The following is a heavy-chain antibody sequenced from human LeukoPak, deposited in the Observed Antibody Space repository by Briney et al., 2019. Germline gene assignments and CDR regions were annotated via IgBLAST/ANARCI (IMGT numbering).Heavy chain of an antibody. V-gene: IGHV1-46*01. CDR2: INPSGGSI. CDR1: GYIFTSYY. J-gene: IGHJ3*02. D-gene: IGHD3-22*01. Sequence: ASVKVSCKASGYIFTSYYMYWVRQAPGQGLEWMGIINPSGGSIRYAQKFQGRVTMTRDTSTSTVYMELSSLRSEDTAVYYCARGRNYYDSSRYYYEGDAFDIWGQGTMVTVSS. CDR3: ARGRNYYDSSRYYYEGDAFDI.